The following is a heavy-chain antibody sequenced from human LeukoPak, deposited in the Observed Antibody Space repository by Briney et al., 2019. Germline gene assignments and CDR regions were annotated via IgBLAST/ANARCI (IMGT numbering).Heavy chain of an antibody. CDR2: IYSGDST. CDR1: GFTVSSNY. CDR3: AELGITMIGGV. V-gene: IGHV3-66*01. Sequence: GGSLRLSCAASGFTVSSNYMSWVRQAPGKGLEWVSVIYSGDSTYYADSVKGRFTISRDNSKNTLYLQMNSLRADDTAVYYCAELGITMIGGVWGKGTTVTISS. D-gene: IGHD3-10*02. J-gene: IGHJ6*04.